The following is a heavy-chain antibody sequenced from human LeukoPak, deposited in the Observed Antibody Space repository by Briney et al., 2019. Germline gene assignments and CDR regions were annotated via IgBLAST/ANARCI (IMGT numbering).Heavy chain of an antibody. V-gene: IGHV4-59*01. Sequence: SETPSLTCTVSGGSISSYYWSWIRQPPGKGLEWIGYIYYSGSTNYNPSLKSRVTISVDTSKNQFSLKLSSVTAADTAVYYCASLRFWAFDYWGQGTLVTVSS. CDR1: GGSISSYY. D-gene: IGHD3-3*01. J-gene: IGHJ4*02. CDR3: ASLRFWAFDY. CDR2: IYYSGST.